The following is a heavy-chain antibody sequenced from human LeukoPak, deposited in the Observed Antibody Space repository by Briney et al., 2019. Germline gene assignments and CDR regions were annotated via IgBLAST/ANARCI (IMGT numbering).Heavy chain of an antibody. CDR3: ARDYASNVPFDY. Sequence: GGSLRLSCAASGFTFSSYGMHWVRQAPGKGLEWVAVIWYDGSNKQYADSVKGRFTISRDNSKNTLYLQMNSLRAEDTAVYYCARDYASNVPFDYWGQGTLVTVSS. V-gene: IGHV3-33*01. CDR2: IWYDGSNK. CDR1: GFTFSSYG. J-gene: IGHJ4*02. D-gene: IGHD3-16*01.